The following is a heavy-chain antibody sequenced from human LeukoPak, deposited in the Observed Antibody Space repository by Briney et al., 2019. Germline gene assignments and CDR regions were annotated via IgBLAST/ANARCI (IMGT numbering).Heavy chain of an antibody. CDR1: GYTFTRYD. D-gene: IGHD1-7*01. V-gene: IGHV1-46*01. Sequence: GASLKVSCKASGYTFTRYDMPWGRQAPGQGLKWMGIISTSGGSTSYAQKFQGRVTMTGDMSTSTVYLELSSLRAEDTAVYYCARDRPNWNFAFDIWGQGTMVTVSS. J-gene: IGHJ3*02. CDR3: ARDRPNWNFAFDI. CDR2: ISTSGGST.